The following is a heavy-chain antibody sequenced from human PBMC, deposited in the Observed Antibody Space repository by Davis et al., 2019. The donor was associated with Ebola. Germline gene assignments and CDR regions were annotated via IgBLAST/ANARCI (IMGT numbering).Heavy chain of an antibody. CDR3: SERGSSV. CDR2: IYSTGSA. Sequence: PSETLSLTCTVSGVSISRHYWSWIRQPPGKRLEWIGSIYSTGSAYYNSSLASRATISVDTSKNQFYLKLTSVTAADTAMYYCSERGSSVWGQGTLVTVSS. CDR1: GVSISRHY. J-gene: IGHJ4*02. V-gene: IGHV4-59*03. D-gene: IGHD3-10*01.